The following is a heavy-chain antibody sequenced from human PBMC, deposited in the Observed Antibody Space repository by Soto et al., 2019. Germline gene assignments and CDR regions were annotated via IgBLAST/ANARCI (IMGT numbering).Heavy chain of an antibody. CDR1: GGSISRDY. V-gene: IGHV4-59*12. Sequence: PSETLSLTCTVSGGSISRDYWSWIRQSPGKGLEWIGYIYHGGSTYYTPSLKSRVTISVDRSKNQFSLKLSSVTAADTAVYYCARGPPFLPWGQGTLVTVS. J-gene: IGHJ5*02. D-gene: IGHD3-3*02. CDR3: ARGPPFLP. CDR2: IYHGGST.